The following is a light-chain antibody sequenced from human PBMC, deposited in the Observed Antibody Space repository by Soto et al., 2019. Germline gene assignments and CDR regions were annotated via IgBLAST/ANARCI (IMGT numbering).Light chain of an antibody. J-gene: IGLJ2*01. CDR1: RLGDKY. CDR2: QDR. Sequence: SYELTQPPSVSVSPGQTASITCSGHRLGDKYACWYQQKPGQSPVLVIYQDRKRPSGIPERFSGSNSGNTATLTISGTQAMDEADYSCQAWDSSTSVFGGGTKVTVL. CDR3: QAWDSSTSV. V-gene: IGLV3-1*01.